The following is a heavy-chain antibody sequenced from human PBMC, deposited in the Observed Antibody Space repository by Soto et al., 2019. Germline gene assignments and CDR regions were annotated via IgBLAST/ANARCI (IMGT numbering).Heavy chain of an antibody. D-gene: IGHD6-13*01. CDR2: IYYGGRT. V-gene: IGHV4-30-4*01. Sequence: SETLSLTCTVSGGSISSGNYYWSWIRQPPGKGLEWIGYIYYGGRTDYNPSLKSRVTISVDTSKNQFSLKLSSVTAADTAVYYCARVFSDRSSFFDPWGQGTLVTVSS. CDR3: ARVFSDRSSFFDP. J-gene: IGHJ5*02. CDR1: GGSISSGNYY.